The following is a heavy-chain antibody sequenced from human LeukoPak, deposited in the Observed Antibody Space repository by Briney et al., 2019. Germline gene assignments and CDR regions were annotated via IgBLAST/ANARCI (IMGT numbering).Heavy chain of an antibody. D-gene: IGHD2-21*02. J-gene: IGHJ3*02. CDR2: ISSSGSYI. V-gene: IGHV3-21*01. Sequence: GGSLRLSCAASGSSFSSYSMNWVRQAPGKGLEWVSSISSSGSYIYYADSVKGRFTISRDNAKNSLYLQMNSLRAEDTAVYYCASRNQYCGGDCFWAFDIWGQGTMVTVSS. CDR3: ASRNQYCGGDCFWAFDI. CDR1: GSSFSSYS.